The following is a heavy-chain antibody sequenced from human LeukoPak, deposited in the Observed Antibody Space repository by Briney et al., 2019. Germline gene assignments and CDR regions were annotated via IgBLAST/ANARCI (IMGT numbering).Heavy chain of an antibody. D-gene: IGHD6-6*01. Sequence: PSETLSLTCAVSGGSISSPNCYWDWIRQSPEKGLEYIGTISYSGNTWSNPSLSSRVSISADTSKNQFSLKLTSVTAADTAVYYCARATSEYWNFNIWGQGTVVTVSS. V-gene: IGHV4-39*01. J-gene: IGHJ3*02. CDR2: ISYSGNT. CDR3: ARATSEYWNFNI. CDR1: GGSISSPNCY.